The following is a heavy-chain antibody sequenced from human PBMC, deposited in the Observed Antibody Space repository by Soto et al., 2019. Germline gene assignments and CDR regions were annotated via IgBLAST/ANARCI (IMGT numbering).Heavy chain of an antibody. CDR1: GDSISNSRFY. D-gene: IGHD6-13*01. V-gene: IGHV4-39*07. CDR3: ARGGIAAAAPPDY. J-gene: IGHJ4*02. Sequence: SETLSLTCSVSGDSISNSRFYWAWIRQPPGEGLEWIGGIYYSGNANYNPSLKSRVTISVETSKNQFSLKLSSVTAADTAVYYCARGGIAAAAPPDYWGQGTLVTVSS. CDR2: IYYSGNA.